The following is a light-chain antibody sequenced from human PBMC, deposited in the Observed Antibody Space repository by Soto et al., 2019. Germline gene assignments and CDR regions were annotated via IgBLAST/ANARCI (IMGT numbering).Light chain of an antibody. J-gene: IGKJ3*01. CDR1: QSVSSRY. V-gene: IGKV3-20*01. CDR3: QQYSNSPFT. CDR2: GAT. Sequence: EIVLTQSPGTLSMSPGERATLSCRASQSVSSRYVAWHQQKPGQAPRLLLSGATNRATGIPDRFSGSGSGTDFTLTISRLEPEDYAEYYCQQYSNSPFTFGPGNKVEIK.